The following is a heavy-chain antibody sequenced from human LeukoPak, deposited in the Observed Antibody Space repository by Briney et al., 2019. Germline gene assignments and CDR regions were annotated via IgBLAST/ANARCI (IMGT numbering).Heavy chain of an antibody. Sequence: GGSLRLSCAASGFTFSNYWMHWVRQAPGKGLVWVSRINIEESGTNYADSVKGRFTISRDNAKNTLYLQMNSLRAEDTAVYYCARRGYCSSTSCYADCWGQGTLVTVSS. V-gene: IGHV3-74*01. CDR2: INIEESGT. D-gene: IGHD2-2*01. CDR1: GFTFSNYW. CDR3: ARRGYCSSTSCYADC. J-gene: IGHJ4*02.